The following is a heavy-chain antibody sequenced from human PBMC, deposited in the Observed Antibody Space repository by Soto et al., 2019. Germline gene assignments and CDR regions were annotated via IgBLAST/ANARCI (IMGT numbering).Heavy chain of an antibody. CDR2: ISYDGSNK. J-gene: IGHJ4*02. D-gene: IGHD5-12*01. V-gene: IGHV3-30-3*01. CDR1: GFTFSSYA. CDR3: AREGWLQLSLSY. Sequence: GGSLRLSCAASGFTFSSYAMHWVRQAPGKGLEWVAVISYDGSNKYYADSVKGRFTISRDNSKNTLYLQMNSLRAEDTAVYYCAREGWLQLSLSYWGQGTLVTVSS.